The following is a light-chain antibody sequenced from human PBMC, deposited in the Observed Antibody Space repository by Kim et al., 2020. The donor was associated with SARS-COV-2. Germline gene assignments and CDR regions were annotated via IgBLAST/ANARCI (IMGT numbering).Light chain of an antibody. CDR1: SLRRYY. Sequence: SSELTQDPTVSVALGQTVRITCQGDSLRRYYASWYQQKPGQAPVLVVYGKNNRPSGIPDRFSGSTSGDTTSLTLTGAQAEDEADYYCNCRGSSGEHLVFGGGTKLTVL. CDR2: GKN. J-gene: IGLJ2*01. CDR3: NCRGSSGEHLV. V-gene: IGLV3-19*01.